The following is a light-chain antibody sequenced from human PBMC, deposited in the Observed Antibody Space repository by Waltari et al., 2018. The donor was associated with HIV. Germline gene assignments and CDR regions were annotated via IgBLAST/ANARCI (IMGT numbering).Light chain of an antibody. V-gene: IGKV1-39*01. CDR1: QNISSY. Sequence: DILMTQSPSSLSASVGDRVTVSCRANQNISSYLIWYQQRPGKAPRLLIYTASTLQRGVPSRFSGSGSGTDFTLSITSLQPEDFATYYCQQSYSTPLTFGGGTRVEIK. J-gene: IGKJ4*01. CDR3: QQSYSTPLT. CDR2: TAS.